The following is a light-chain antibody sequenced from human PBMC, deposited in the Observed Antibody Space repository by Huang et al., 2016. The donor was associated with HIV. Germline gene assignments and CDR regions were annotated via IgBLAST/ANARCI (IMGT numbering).Light chain of an antibody. Sequence: DIQMTQSPSSLSASVGDRVTITCRASQSISSYLNWYQQRPGKAPSLLIYAASSLQSGVPSRFSGSESGTDFTLTISSLQPEDFATYYCQQIYSTSITFGQGTRLEIK. J-gene: IGKJ5*01. V-gene: IGKV1-39*01. CDR2: AAS. CDR3: QQIYSTSIT. CDR1: QSISSY.